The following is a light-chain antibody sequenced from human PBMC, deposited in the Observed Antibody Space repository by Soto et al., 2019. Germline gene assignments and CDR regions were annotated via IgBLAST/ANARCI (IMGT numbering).Light chain of an antibody. CDR2: EVT. Sequence: QAVVTQPASVSVSPGQSITISCTGSSCDVGAYHFVSWYQHHPGKAPKLILYEVTARPSGVSSRFSGSKSGNTASLTISGLQADDEANYYCSSYTSSNTPYVFGTGTKVTVL. CDR1: SCDVGAYHF. J-gene: IGLJ1*01. V-gene: IGLV2-14*01. CDR3: SSYTSSNTPYV.